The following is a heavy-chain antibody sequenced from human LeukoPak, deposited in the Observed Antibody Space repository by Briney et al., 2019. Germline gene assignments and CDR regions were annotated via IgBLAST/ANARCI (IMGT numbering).Heavy chain of an antibody. D-gene: IGHD6-19*01. Sequence: PGGSLRLSCAASGFTFSDYYMSWIRQAPGKGLEWVANIKQDGSEKYYVDSVKGRFTISRDNAKNSLYLQMNSLRAEDTAVYYCARDMELAVAGYFDYWGQGTLVTVSS. J-gene: IGHJ4*02. CDR2: IKQDGSEK. CDR3: ARDMELAVAGYFDY. V-gene: IGHV3-7*01. CDR1: GFTFSDYY.